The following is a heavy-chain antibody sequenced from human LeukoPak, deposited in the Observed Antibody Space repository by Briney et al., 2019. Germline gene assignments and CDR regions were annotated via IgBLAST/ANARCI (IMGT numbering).Heavy chain of an antibody. J-gene: IGHJ6*02. CDR3: ARDGGSGSYYYYGMDV. D-gene: IGHD3-10*01. CDR1: GYTFTGYY. V-gene: IGHV1-2*04. Sequence: ASVKVSCKASGYTFTGYYMHWVRQAPGQGLEWRGWINPNSGGTNYAQKFQGWVTMPRDTSISTADMELSRLRSDDTAVYYCARDGGSGSYYYYGMDVWGQGTTVTVSS. CDR2: INPNSGGT.